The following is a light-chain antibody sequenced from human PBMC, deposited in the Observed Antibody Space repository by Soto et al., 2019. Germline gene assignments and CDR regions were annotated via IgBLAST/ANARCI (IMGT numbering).Light chain of an antibody. V-gene: IGLV2-8*01. CDR2: EVS. CDR3: SSYADSNTLLSV. Sequence: QSALTQPPSGSGSPGQSVTISCTGTSSDVGGYSSVSWYQQHPGKAPKLIIYEVSKRPSGVPDRFSGSESGNTAALTVSGLQADDEADYYCSSYADSNTLLSVSGTGSKVTV. CDR1: SSDVGGYSS. J-gene: IGLJ1*01.